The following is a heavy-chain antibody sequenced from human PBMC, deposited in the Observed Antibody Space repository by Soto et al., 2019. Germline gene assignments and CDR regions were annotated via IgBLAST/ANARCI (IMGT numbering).Heavy chain of an antibody. CDR1: GYTFTSYY. CDR2: INPSGGST. D-gene: IGHD3-3*01. V-gene: IGHV1-46*01. J-gene: IGHJ5*02. CDR3: ARDKRRFNNPSDQANWFGP. Sequence: ASVEVSCKASGYTFTSYYMHWVRQARGQGLEWMGIINPSGGSTSYAQKFQGRVTMTRDTSTSTVYMELSSLRSEDTAVYYCARDKRRFNNPSDQANWFGPWGQGTLVTVSS.